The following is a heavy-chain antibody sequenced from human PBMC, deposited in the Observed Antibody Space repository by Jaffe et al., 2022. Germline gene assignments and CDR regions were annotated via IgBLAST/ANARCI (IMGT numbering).Heavy chain of an antibody. CDR3: ASPMVREPYYFDY. V-gene: IGHV3-7*05. CDR2: IKQDGSEK. J-gene: IGHJ4*02. Sequence: EVQLVESGGGLVQPGGSLRLSCAASGFTFSSYWMSWVRQAPGKGLEWVANIKQDGSEKYYVDSVKGRFTISRDNAKNSLYLQMNSLRAEDTAVYYCASPMVREPYYFDYWGQGTLVTVSS. D-gene: IGHD3-10*01. CDR1: GFTFSSYW.